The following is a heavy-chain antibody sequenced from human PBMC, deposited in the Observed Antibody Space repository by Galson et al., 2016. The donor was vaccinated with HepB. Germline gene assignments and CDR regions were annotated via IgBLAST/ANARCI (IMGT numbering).Heavy chain of an antibody. CDR1: GFTFSDYY. V-gene: IGHV3-11*06. CDR3: IRDLAGQGSS. D-gene: IGHD6-13*01. J-gene: IGHJ5*02. CDR2: ISSRRSYT. Sequence: SLRLSCAASGFTFSDYYMSWIRQAPGKGLGWVSSISSRRSYTKYADSVKGRFTISRENAKNSRYLQMNSLRAEDTALYFCIRDLAGQGSSWGPGTLVTVSS.